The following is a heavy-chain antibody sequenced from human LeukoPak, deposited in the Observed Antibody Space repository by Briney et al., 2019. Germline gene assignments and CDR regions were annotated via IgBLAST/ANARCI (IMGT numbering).Heavy chain of an antibody. J-gene: IGHJ6*03. V-gene: IGHV1-18*01. CDR1: GYTFNNHD. Sequence: ASVKVSCKASGYTFNNHDINWVRQAPGRGLEWMGWISTYSANTNYAQEFQDRVIMTTDTSTSTAYMELRSLRSDDTAVYHCAREGGIARPPYLYYYIDVWGKGTTVTVPS. CDR3: AREGGIARPPYLYYYIDV. D-gene: IGHD6-6*01. CDR2: ISTYSANT.